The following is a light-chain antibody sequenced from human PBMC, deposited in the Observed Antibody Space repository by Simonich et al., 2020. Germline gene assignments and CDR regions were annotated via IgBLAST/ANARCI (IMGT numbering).Light chain of an antibody. CDR1: QSVSSSY. V-gene: IGKV3D-20*01. CDR2: DAS. J-gene: IGKJ1*01. Sequence: EIVLTQSPGTLSLSPGERATLSCRASQSVSSSYLAWYQQKPGLAPRLLIYDASSSATGIPDRFSGSGSGTDFTLTISRLEPEDFAVYYCQQYGSSRTFGQGTKVEIK. CDR3: QQYGSSRT.